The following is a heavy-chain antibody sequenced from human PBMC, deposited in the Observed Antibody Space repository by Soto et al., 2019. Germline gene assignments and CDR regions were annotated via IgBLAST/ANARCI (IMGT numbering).Heavy chain of an antibody. J-gene: IGHJ6*02. V-gene: IGHV3-7*01. Sequence: GGSLRLSCAASGLIFSWYSMSWVRQAPGKGLEWVANIKEDGSQKYYVDSVKGRFIISRDNAKNSLYLQMNSLRAEDTAVYYCASHSYYDFWSSTIYSYGMDVWGQGTTLTVSS. CDR2: IKEDGSQK. CDR1: GLIFSWYS. CDR3: ASHSYYDFWSSTIYSYGMDV. D-gene: IGHD3-3*01.